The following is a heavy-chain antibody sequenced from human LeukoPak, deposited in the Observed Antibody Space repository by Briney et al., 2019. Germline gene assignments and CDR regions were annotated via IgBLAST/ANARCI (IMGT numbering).Heavy chain of an antibody. CDR2: IIPIFGTA. V-gene: IGHV1-69*13. J-gene: IGHJ6*03. Sequence: ASVKVSFKASGGTFSSYAISWVRQAPGQGLEWMGGIIPIFGTANYAQKFQGRVTITADESTSTAYMELSSLRSEDTAVYYCARDLPSEDRLLNYYYYYMDVWGKGTTVTVSS. CDR3: ARDLPSEDRLLNYYYYYMDV. D-gene: IGHD1-14*01. CDR1: GGTFSSYA.